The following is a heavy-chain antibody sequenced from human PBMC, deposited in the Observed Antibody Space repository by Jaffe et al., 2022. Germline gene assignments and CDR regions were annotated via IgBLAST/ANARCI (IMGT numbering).Heavy chain of an antibody. CDR3: AREAPPPACSGGSCYSDYYYYYYMDV. V-gene: IGHV4-61*02. CDR1: GGSISSGSYY. CDR2: IYTSGST. J-gene: IGHJ6*03. Sequence: QVQLQESGPGLVKPSQTLSLTCTVSGGSISSGSYYWSWIRQPAGKGLEWIGRIYTSGSTNYNPSLKSRVTISVDTSKNQFSLKLSSVTAADTAVYYCAREAPPPACSGGSCYSDYYYYYYMDVWGKGTTVTVSS. D-gene: IGHD2-15*01.